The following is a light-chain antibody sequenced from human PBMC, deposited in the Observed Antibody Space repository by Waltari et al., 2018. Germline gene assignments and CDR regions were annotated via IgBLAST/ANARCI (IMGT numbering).Light chain of an antibody. V-gene: IGKV3-11*01. CDR1: QSVGSY. CDR2: DAS. Sequence: EIVLTQSPAALSLSPGERDTLSCRASQSVGSYLAWYQQKPGQAPRLLIYDASNRATGIPARFSGSGSGTDFTLTISSLEPEDFAVYYCHQRSNWPLTFGGGTKVEIK. J-gene: IGKJ4*01. CDR3: HQRSNWPLT.